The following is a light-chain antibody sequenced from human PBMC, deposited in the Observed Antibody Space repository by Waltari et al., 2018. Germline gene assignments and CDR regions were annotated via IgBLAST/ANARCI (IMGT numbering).Light chain of an antibody. V-gene: IGLV5-45*03. CDR2: YKSVSDK. CDR1: SDINIGAYR. CDR3: MIWHSSAWV. J-gene: IGLJ3*02. Sequence: QAVLTQPSSLSASPGASASLTCTLRSDINIGAYRIYWYQQKPGSPPQYLLRYKSVSDKQQGSGVPSRFSGSKDASANAGILLISGLQSEDEADYYCMIWHSSAWVFGGGTKLTVL.